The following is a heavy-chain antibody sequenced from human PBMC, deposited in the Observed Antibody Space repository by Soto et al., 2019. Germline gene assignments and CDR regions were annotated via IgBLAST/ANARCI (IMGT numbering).Heavy chain of an antibody. CDR2: MDHSGIT. CDR3: ARGDIASRPLFPSYYFDY. J-gene: IGHJ4*02. V-gene: IGHV4-39*07. CDR1: SGSINSNSYY. Sequence: SETLSLTCIVSSGSINSNSYYWGWIRQSPGRGLEWIGSMDHSGITIKNPSLERRVTISVDASKNQFSLKLSSVTAADTAVYYCARGDIASRPLFPSYYFDYWGQGTLVTVSS. D-gene: IGHD6-6*01.